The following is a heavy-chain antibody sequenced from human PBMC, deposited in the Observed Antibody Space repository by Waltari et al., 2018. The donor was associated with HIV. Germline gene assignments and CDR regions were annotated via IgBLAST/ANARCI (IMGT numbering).Heavy chain of an antibody. CDR3: ARDLNMLYHGSGFDY. V-gene: IGHV3-30*03. Sequence: VQLLESGGAVVQSAGSLSPACGFTGFDVSSYVIHGVRQAPGKGLEWVGVMSYDGKTYFSVDVKGRFTMSRDTSKNTMFLQMDRLKIDDRAVYYCARDLNMLYHGSGFDYWGPGTPVTV. CDR1: GFDVSSYV. J-gene: IGHJ4*02. CDR2: MSYDGKT. D-gene: IGHD3-10*01.